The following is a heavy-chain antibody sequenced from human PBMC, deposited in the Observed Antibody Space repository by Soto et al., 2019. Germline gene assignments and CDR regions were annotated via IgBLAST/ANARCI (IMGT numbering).Heavy chain of an antibody. CDR2: ISPKCGGT. Sequence: CQAAVDTLTDYNIHWPRQSPRRGLEWMGWISPKCGGTHYAQSFQGRVTVSRDKSITTVYMELSRLRSDATAVFHFAGSSRSRGINDWFDLCPQRFLDTV. V-gene: IGHV1-2*02. CDR3: AGSSRSRGINDWFDL. D-gene: IGHD6-6*01. J-gene: IGHJ5*02. CDR1: VDTLTDYN.